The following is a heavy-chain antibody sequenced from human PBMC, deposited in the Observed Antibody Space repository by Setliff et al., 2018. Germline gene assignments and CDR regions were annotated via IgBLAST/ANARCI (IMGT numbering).Heavy chain of an antibody. CDR2: IYYSGST. J-gene: IGHJ3*02. V-gene: IGHV4-39*02. CDR1: GGSISSSSYY. Sequence: SETLSLTCTVSGGSISSSSYYWGWIRQPPGKGLEWIGSIYYSGSTYYNPSLKSRVTISVDTSKNQFSLKLSSVTAADTAVYYCARDYYDSSGYYLLAFDIWGQGTMVTVSS. CDR3: ARDYYDSSGYYLLAFDI. D-gene: IGHD3-22*01.